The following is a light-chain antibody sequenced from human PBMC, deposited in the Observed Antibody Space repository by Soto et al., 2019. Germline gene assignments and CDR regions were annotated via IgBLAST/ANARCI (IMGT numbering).Light chain of an antibody. CDR2: EAS. V-gene: IGKV3-11*01. J-gene: IGKJ3*01. CDR1: QSVSSY. CDR3: QQWSRWPRET. Sequence: EVVLTQSPVTLSLSPGERATLSCRASQSVSSYLAWYQQKPGQAPRLVIYEASKRATGIPARFSGSGSGTDFTLTITSLEPEDFAVYFCQQWSRWPRETFGPGTTVDIK.